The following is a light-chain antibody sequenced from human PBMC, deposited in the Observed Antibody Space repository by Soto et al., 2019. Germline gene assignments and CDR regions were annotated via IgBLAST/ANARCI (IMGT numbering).Light chain of an antibody. CDR2: EGN. CDR1: VSDVGSFGP. Sequence: QSALTQPASVSGSPGQSITISCTGSVSDVGSFGPVSWYQQHPGQVPKLIIYEGNRRPSGVSNRFSGSKSGNTASLTISGLQAEDEADYYCCSYVGARTYVFGAGTKVTVL. CDR3: CSYVGARTYV. J-gene: IGLJ1*01. V-gene: IGLV2-23*01.